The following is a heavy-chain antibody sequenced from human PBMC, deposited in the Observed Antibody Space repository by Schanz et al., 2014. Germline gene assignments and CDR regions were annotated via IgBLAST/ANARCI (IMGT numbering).Heavy chain of an antibody. CDR3: ARGPIPIQGVPMDF. D-gene: IGHD3-10*01. J-gene: IGHJ4*02. CDR1: GFSFSTYG. V-gene: IGHV3-21*01. Sequence: EVRLVESGGGLVKPGGSLRLSCAASGFSFSTYGMTWVRQAPGKGLEWVSSISSSSMYIYQADSMRGRFTISRDNAKNSLYLQMNSLRAEDTAVYYCARGPIPIQGVPMDFWGQGTLVTVSS. CDR2: ISSSSMYI.